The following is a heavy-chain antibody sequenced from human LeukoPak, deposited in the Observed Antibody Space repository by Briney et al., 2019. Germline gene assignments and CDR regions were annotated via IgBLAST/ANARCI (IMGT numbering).Heavy chain of an antibody. Sequence: PGGSLRLSCAASGFTFNSYNMNWVRQAPGKGLEWVSYISSSSSTIYYADSVKGRFTISRDNSKNTLYLQMNSLRAEDTAVYYCARSGGSSSWYGFDYWGQGTLVTVSS. J-gene: IGHJ4*02. D-gene: IGHD6-13*01. V-gene: IGHV3-48*01. CDR2: ISSSSSTI. CDR1: GFTFNSYN. CDR3: ARSGGSSSWYGFDY.